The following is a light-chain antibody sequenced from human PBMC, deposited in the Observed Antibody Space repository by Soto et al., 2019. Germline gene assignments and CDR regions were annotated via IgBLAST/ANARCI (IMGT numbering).Light chain of an antibody. CDR3: QQSYSTPRT. J-gene: IGKJ1*01. V-gene: IGKV1-39*01. CDR1: QTISNY. CDR2: AAS. Sequence: DIQMTQSPYSLSASVGDRVTITCRASQTISNYLNWYQQKPGKAPELLIYAASSLQSGVPSRFSGSGSGTDFTLTISSLQSEDFATYYCQQSYSTPRTFGQGTKVDIK.